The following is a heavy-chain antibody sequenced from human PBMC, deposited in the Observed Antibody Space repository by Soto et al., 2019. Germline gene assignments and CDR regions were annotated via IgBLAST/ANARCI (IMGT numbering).Heavy chain of an antibody. D-gene: IGHD3-22*01. CDR1: GGSISRGGYY. CDR2: TYNSVST. CDR3: ARHYDSSGYYYGYYYYGMDV. J-gene: IGHJ6*02. V-gene: IGHV4-31*03. Sequence: SETLSLTCTVSGGSISRGGYYWSWIRQNPGKGLEWIGYTYNSVSTYYNPSLKSRVTISVDTSKNQFSLKLTSVTAADTAVYYCARHYDSSGYYYGYYYYGMDVWGQGTTVTVSS.